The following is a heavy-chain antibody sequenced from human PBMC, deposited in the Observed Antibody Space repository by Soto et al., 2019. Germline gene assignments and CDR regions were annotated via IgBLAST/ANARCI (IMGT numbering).Heavy chain of an antibody. Sequence: QVQLVQSGAEVKKPGASVKVSCKASGYTFTNYDITWVRQATGQGLEWMGWMNPNNGDTGYAQKFQGRVTMTRDTSNSTAYMELSRLRTEETGLDYCARAGYARHWHGWGHPWGQGTLVTVSS. CDR1: GYTFTNYD. CDR3: ARAGYARHWHGWGHP. V-gene: IGHV1-8*01. CDR2: MNPNNGDT. D-gene: IGHD1-1*01. J-gene: IGHJ5*02.